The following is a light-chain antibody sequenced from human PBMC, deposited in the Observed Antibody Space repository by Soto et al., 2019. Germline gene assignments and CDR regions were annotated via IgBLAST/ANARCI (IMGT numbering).Light chain of an antibody. V-gene: IGLV2-14*01. CDR3: SSYTASNTLVL. CDR1: SSDVDGYNY. J-gene: IGLJ2*01. Sequence: QSALTQPASVSGSPGQSITISCTGTSSDVDGYNYVSWYQQYPGKAPKLLIYEVTNRPSGVSFRFSGSKSGNTASLTISGLQAEDEADYYCSSYTASNTLVLFGGGTKLTVL. CDR2: EVT.